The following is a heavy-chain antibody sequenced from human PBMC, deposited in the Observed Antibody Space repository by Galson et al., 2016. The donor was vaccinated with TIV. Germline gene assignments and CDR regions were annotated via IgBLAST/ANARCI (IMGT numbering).Heavy chain of an antibody. J-gene: IGHJ4*02. Sequence: QSGAEVKKPGESLRISCKASGYIFINYYIHWVRQAPGQGLEWLGWFNPDSGATQYAQKFQGRVTMTRDTSISTAYMELRRLISDDTAVYYCARVNWARAFDYWGQGTQVTVSS. CDR3: ARVNWARAFDY. V-gene: IGHV1-2*02. D-gene: IGHD7-27*01. CDR2: FNPDSGAT. CDR1: GYIFINYY.